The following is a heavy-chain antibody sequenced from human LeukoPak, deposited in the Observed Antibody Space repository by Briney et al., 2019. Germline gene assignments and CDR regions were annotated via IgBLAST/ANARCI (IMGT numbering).Heavy chain of an antibody. D-gene: IGHD3/OR15-3a*01. CDR2: ISYDGSNK. Sequence: QSGGSLRLSCAASGFTFSSYAMHWVRQAPGKGLEWVAVISYDGSNKYYADSVKGRFTISRDNSKNTLYLQMNSLRAKDTAVYYCARDPGLGIHWYFDLWGRGTLVTVSS. CDR1: GFTFSSYA. J-gene: IGHJ2*01. V-gene: IGHV3-30*01. CDR3: ARDPGLGIHWYFDL.